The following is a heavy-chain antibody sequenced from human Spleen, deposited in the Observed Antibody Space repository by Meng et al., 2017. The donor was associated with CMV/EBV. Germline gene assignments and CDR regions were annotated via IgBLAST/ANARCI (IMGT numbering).Heavy chain of an antibody. Sequence: SCKASGYTFTGHYMHWVRQAPGQGLEWMGWINPKSGGRNYAQNFQGRVTMTSDTSISTAYMELSRLRSDDTAVYYCARVLNGWFGPWGQGTLVTVSS. CDR3: ARVLNGWFGP. D-gene: IGHD2-8*01. CDR2: INPKSGGR. V-gene: IGHV1-2*02. CDR1: GYTFTGHY. J-gene: IGHJ5*02.